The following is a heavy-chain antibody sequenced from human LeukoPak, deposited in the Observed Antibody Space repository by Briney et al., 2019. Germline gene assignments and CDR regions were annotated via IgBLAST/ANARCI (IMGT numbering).Heavy chain of an antibody. V-gene: IGHV3-21*04. CDR2: ISSSSSYI. Sequence: GGSLRLSCAASGFTFSSYSMNWVRQAPGKGLEWVSSISSSSSYIYYADSVKGRFTISTDNAKNSLYLQMNSLRAEDTAVYYALGYCSRSSCLDAFDIWGQGTMVTVSS. D-gene: IGHD2-2*01. CDR3: LGYCSRSSCLDAFDI. J-gene: IGHJ3*02. CDR1: GFTFSSYS.